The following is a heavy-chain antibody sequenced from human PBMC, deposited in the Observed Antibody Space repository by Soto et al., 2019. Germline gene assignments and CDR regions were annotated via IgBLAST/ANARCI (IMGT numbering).Heavy chain of an antibody. Sequence: QVQLVQSGAEVRKPGDSVKVSCKASGYTFTEYDIRWVRQAPGQGLEWMGWSSVYNDQRHYAEKVKGRVTLTIDKSTSTAYMEMRSMIPDDAAIYAVSRYRGDPDWYFDLWGRGTLVTVSS. V-gene: IGHV1-18*01. D-gene: IGHD4-17*01. CDR2: SSVYNDQR. CDR3: SRYRGDPDWYFDL. CDR1: GYTFTEYD. J-gene: IGHJ2*01.